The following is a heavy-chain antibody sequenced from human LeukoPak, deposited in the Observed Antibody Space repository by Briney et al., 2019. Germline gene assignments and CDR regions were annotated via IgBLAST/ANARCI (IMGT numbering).Heavy chain of an antibody. Sequence: GGSLRLSCAASGFTFSTYNMNWVRQAPGQGLEWVSFISSSSSYIYYADSVMGRFTISRGNAKNSLYLQMNSLRAEDTAVYYCAREVSYDSFDYWGQGILVTVSS. V-gene: IGHV3-21*01. J-gene: IGHJ4*02. CDR1: GFTFSTYN. D-gene: IGHD3-3*01. CDR3: AREVSYDSFDY. CDR2: ISSSSSYI.